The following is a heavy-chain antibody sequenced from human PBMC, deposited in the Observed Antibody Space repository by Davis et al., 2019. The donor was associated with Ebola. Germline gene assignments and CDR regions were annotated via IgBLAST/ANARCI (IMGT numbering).Heavy chain of an antibody. D-gene: IGHD3-3*01. CDR1: GFTFSSYS. CDR2: ISSSSSYI. V-gene: IGHV3-21*04. Sequence: GESLKISCAASGFTFSSYSMNWVRQAPGKGREWVSSISSSSSYIYYADSVKGRFTISRDNSKNSLYLQMNSLRTEDTALYYCAKYLMNYDFWSGYPDYWGQGTLVTVSS. CDR3: AKYLMNYDFWSGYPDY. J-gene: IGHJ4*02.